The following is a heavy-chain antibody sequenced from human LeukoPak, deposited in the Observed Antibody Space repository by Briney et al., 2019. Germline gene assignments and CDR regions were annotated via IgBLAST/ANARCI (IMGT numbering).Heavy chain of an antibody. CDR2: IIPIFGTA. J-gene: IGHJ5*02. CDR3: ARDKEWYSSGWYWFDP. D-gene: IGHD6-19*01. V-gene: IGHV1-69*01. Sequence: ASVKVSCKASGGTFSSYAISWVRQAPGQGLEWMGGIIPIFGTANYAQKFQGRVTITADESTSTAYMELSSLRSEGTAVYYCARDKEWYSSGWYWFDPWGQGTLVTVSS. CDR1: GGTFSSYA.